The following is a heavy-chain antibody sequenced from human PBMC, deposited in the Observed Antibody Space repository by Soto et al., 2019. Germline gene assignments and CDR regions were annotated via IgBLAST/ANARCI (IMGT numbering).Heavy chain of an antibody. CDR3: AKDLYPYNRDYYYYYMDV. D-gene: IGHD3-16*01. CDR1: GGTFSSYA. CDR2: IIPIFGTA. Sequence: SVKVSCKASGGTFSSYAISWVRQAPGQGLEWMGGIIPIFGTANYAQKFQGRVTITADESTSTAYMELSSLRSEDTAVYYCAKDLYPYNRDYYYYYMDVWGKGTTVTVSS. J-gene: IGHJ6*03. V-gene: IGHV1-69*13.